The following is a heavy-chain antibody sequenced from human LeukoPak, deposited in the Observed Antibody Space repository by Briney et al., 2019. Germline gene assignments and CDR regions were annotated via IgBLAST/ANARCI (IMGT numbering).Heavy chain of an antibody. CDR1: GFTFSRYW. D-gene: IGHD3-10*01. Sequence: GGSLRLSCAASGFTFSRYWMSWVRQAPGKGLEWVANIKQDGSEKKFVDSVEGRFTISRDNAKNSLYLQMNSLRAEDTAVYYCAAPIFGELYPYGMDVWGQGTTVTVSS. CDR2: IKQDGSEK. CDR3: AAPIFGELYPYGMDV. V-gene: IGHV3-7*02. J-gene: IGHJ6*02.